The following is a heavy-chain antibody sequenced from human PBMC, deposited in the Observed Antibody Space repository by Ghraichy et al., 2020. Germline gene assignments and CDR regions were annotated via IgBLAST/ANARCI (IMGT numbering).Heavy chain of an antibody. V-gene: IGHV4-39*01. J-gene: IGHJ5*02. D-gene: IGHD3-16*02. CDR1: GGSISSSSYY. CDR3: ARLVPVIPEGGGWFDP. Sequence: SETLSLTCTVSGGSISSSSYYWGWIRQPPGKGLEWIGSIYYSGSTYYNPSLKSRVTISVDTSKNQFSLKLSSVTAADTAVYYCARLVPVIPEGGGWFDPWGQGTLVTVSS. CDR2: IYYSGST.